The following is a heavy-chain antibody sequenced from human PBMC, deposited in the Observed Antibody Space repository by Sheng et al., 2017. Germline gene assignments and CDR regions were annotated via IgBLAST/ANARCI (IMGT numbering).Heavy chain of an antibody. CDR3: ARDFGIWRSGGYLMDV. CDR1: GATFRTNA. CDR2: ISGYNGDT. J-gene: IGHJ6*02. Sequence: QVQLVQSGAEVRRPGSSVKVSCKVSGATFRTNAISWVRQAPGQGLEWMGWISGYNGDTNYAQKFQDRVTMTTDTSTSTAYMDLKRLRSEDTAVYYCARDFGIWRSGGYLMDVWDQGP. D-gene: IGHD3-10*01. V-gene: IGHV1-18*01.